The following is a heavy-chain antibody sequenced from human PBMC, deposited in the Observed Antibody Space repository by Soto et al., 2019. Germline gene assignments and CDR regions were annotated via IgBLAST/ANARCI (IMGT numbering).Heavy chain of an antibody. J-gene: IGHJ4*02. CDR1: GFSLNTSGVG. CDR3: AHRPSGDCPIDY. V-gene: IGHV2-5*02. D-gene: IGHD2-21*02. CDR2: IYWDDDK. Sequence: QITLKESGPTLVKPTQTLTLTCTFSGFSLNTSGVGVGWIRQPPGKALEWLALIYWDDDKRYSPSLKSRLTTXKXNYKNQVVLTTTNMDPVDTGTYYCAHRPSGDCPIDYRGQGTLVTVSS.